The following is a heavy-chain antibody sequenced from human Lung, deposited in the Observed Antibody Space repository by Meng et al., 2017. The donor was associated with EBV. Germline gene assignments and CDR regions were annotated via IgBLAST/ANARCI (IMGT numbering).Heavy chain of an antibody. CDR3: ARDRTTGRYFDY. CDR2: IYYSGST. CDR1: GGSISSGDYY. V-gene: IGHV4-30-4*01. Sequence: QVHLQEPGPGLLKPSQPLSLTCTFSGGSISSGDYYWSWIRQPPGKGLEWIGYIYYSGSTYYNPSLKSRVTISVDTSKNQFSLKLSSVTAADTAVYYCARDRTTGRYFDYWGQGTLVTVSS. J-gene: IGHJ4*02. D-gene: IGHD4-11*01.